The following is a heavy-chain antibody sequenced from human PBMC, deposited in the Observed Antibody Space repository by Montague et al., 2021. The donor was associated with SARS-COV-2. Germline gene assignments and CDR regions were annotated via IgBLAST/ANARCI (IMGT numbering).Heavy chain of an antibody. D-gene: IGHD3-10*01. CDR2: IFYFGDV. Sequence: SETLSLTCTVSGDSVSSGRYFWTWVRQAPGKGLEWIGYIFYFGDVSYNPSLRSRVTISVDTSNNQFSLRLSSVTAADTAKYYCARVGNYLGFYWSQGTQVTVSS. CDR1: GDSVSSGRYF. V-gene: IGHV4-61*01. J-gene: IGHJ4*02. CDR3: ARVGNYLGFY.